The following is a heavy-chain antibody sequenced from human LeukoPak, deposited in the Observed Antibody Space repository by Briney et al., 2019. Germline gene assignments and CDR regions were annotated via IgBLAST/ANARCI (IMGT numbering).Heavy chain of an antibody. J-gene: IGHJ4*02. CDR1: GFTFSRYG. CDR3: AEDGDLGAAAYYFDS. CDR2: LSYDANDK. V-gene: IGHV3-30*18. Sequence: PGGSLRLSCAASGFTFSRYGMHWVRQAPGKGLEWVAVLSYDANDKYYRDSVKGRFTISRDNSQNTLYLQMNSLRAEDTAVYYCAEDGDLGAAAYYFDSWGQGTLVTVSS. D-gene: IGHD6-13*01.